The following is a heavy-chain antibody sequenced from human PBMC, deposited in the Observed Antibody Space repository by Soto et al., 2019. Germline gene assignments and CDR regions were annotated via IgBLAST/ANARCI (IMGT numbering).Heavy chain of an antibody. J-gene: IGHJ4*02. CDR2: ISGSGGST. D-gene: IGHD3-10*01. CDR1: GFTFSSYA. Sequence: EVQLLESGGGLVQPGVSLRLSCAASGFTFSSYAMSWVRQAPGKGLEWVSAISGSGGSTYYADSVKGRFTISRDNTKNTLYVQMNSLRAEDTAVYYCAKINPMVRGGLCDYWGQGTLVTVSS. CDR3: AKINPMVRGGLCDY. V-gene: IGHV3-23*01.